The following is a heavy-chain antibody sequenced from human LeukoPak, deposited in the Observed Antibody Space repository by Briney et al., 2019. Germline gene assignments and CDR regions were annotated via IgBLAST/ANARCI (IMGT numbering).Heavy chain of an antibody. J-gene: IGHJ4*02. D-gene: IGHD3-10*01. CDR3: ARAGWFGESAIDY. V-gene: IGHV1-2*02. CDR1: GYTFTGYY. Sequence: GASVKVSCKASGYTFTGYYMHWVRQAPGQGLEWMGWINPNSGGTNYAQKFQGRVTMTRNTSTSTAYMELSSLRSEDTAVYYCARAGWFGESAIDYWGQGTLVTVSS. CDR2: INPNSGGT.